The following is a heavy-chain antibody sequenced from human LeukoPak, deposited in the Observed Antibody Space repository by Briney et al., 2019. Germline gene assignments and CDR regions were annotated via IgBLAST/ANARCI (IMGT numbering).Heavy chain of an antibody. D-gene: IGHD6-25*01. Sequence: SGTLSLTCAVSGGSISSRNWWSWVRQPPGKGLEWIGEIYQSGSSNYNPSLKGRVTISVDKSNNQFSLNVSSVTAADTAVYYCARNGAAWYFDYWGQGTLVTVSS. CDR1: GGSISSRNW. J-gene: IGHJ4*02. V-gene: IGHV4-4*02. CDR2: IYQSGSS. CDR3: ARNGAAWYFDY.